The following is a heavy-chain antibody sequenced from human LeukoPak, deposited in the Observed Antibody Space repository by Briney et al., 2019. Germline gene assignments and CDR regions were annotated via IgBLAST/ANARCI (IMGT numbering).Heavy chain of an antibody. Sequence: GGSLRLSCAASGFTFSSYEMNWVRQAPGKGPEWVSYISSSGSTIYYADSVKGRFTISRDNAKNSLYLQMNSLRAEDTAVYYCARDLHRWELPDYWGQGTLVTVSS. J-gene: IGHJ4*02. CDR2: ISSSGSTI. D-gene: IGHD1-26*01. CDR1: GFTFSSYE. V-gene: IGHV3-48*03. CDR3: ARDLHRWELPDY.